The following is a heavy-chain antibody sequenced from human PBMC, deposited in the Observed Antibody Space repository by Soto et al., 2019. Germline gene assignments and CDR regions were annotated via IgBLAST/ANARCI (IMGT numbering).Heavy chain of an antibody. Sequence: QVQLVQSGAEVKKPGSSVKVSCKASGGTFSSYTISWVRQAPGQGLEWMGRIIPILGIANYAQKFQGRVTITADKSTSTAYMELSSLRSEDTAVYYCARRFWAAAGYDAFDIWGQGTMVTVSS. D-gene: IGHD6-13*01. CDR2: IIPILGIA. V-gene: IGHV1-69*02. J-gene: IGHJ3*02. CDR3: ARRFWAAAGYDAFDI. CDR1: GGTFSSYT.